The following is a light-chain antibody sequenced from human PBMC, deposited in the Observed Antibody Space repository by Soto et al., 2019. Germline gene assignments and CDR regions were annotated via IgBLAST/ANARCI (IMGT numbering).Light chain of an antibody. CDR1: SSNIGTYS. V-gene: IGLV1-47*01. J-gene: IGLJ3*02. CDR2: RDG. Sequence: QSVLTQPPSASGTPGQRVTISCSGSSSNIGTYSVSWYQQFPGTAPRLLIFRDGQRPSGVPARFFGSKSDTSASLAITGLRSEDEAHYYCAVWDNSMTAWVFGGGTKLTVL. CDR3: AVWDNSMTAWV.